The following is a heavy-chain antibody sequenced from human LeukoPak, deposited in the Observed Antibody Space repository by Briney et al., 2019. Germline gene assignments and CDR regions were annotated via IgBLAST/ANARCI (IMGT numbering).Heavy chain of an antibody. CDR3: ASPGYSSSWYHPLIDY. CDR2: ISTGSSTT. V-gene: IGHV3-48*02. J-gene: IGHJ4*02. CDR1: EFAFSTYN. D-gene: IGHD6-13*01. Sequence: GGSLRLSCAASEFAFSTYNMNWVRQAPGKGLEWVSYISTGSSTTYYADSVKGRFTISRDNVENSLYLQMNSLRDEDTAVYYCASPGYSSSWYHPLIDYWGQGTLVTVSS.